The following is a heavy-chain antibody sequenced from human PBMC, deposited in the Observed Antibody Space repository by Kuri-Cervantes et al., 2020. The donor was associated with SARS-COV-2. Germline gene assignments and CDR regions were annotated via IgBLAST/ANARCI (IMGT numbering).Heavy chain of an antibody. J-gene: IGHJ4*02. V-gene: IGHV3-74*01. CDR1: GFTFSRDT. CDR2: MNGDGSTI. D-gene: IGHD1-26*01. Sequence: GGSLRLSCAASGFTFSRDTMYWVRQAPGKGLVWVSRMNGDGSTITYADSVKGRFTISRDNAKNTLYLQMNSLGVEDTAVYFCARAPSGSPTEFWGQGTLVTVSS. CDR3: ARAPSGSPTEF.